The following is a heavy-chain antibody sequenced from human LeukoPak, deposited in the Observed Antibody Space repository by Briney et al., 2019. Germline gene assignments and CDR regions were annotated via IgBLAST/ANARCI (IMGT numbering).Heavy chain of an antibody. V-gene: IGHV3-7*01. Sequence: GGSLRLSCAASEFTFSSYWMSWVRQAPGKGLEWVANIKQDGSEKYYVDSVKGRFTISRDNAKNSLYLQMNSLRAEDTAVYYCARGRMVRGVIRTYYYYYMDVWGKGTTVTISS. CDR2: IKQDGSEK. CDR3: ARGRMVRGVIRTYYYYYMDV. CDR1: EFTFSSYW. J-gene: IGHJ6*03. D-gene: IGHD3-10*01.